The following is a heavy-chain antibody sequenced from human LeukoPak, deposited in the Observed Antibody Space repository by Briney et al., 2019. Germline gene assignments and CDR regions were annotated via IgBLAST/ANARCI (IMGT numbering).Heavy chain of an antibody. Sequence: ASVKVSCKASGYTFTSYYMHWVRQAPGQGLEWMGIINPSGGSTSYAQKFQGRVTMTRDTSISTAYMGLSRLRSDDTAVYYCARDDSSGYPDYWGQGTLVTVSS. V-gene: IGHV1-46*01. J-gene: IGHJ4*02. CDR3: ARDDSSGYPDY. CDR1: GYTFTSYY. D-gene: IGHD3-22*01. CDR2: INPSGGST.